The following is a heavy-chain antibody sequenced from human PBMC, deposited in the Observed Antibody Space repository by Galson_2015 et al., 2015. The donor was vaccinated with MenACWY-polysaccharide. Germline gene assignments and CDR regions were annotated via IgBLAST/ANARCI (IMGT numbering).Heavy chain of an antibody. CDR2: IIPSPGKP. CDR3: ARDPLDSSGYTRGSVFDL. Sequence: SVKVSCKASGGTFSNSGFYAISWVRQAPGQGLEWMGRIIPSPGKPNYAEKFQGRVAITADKSTSTAYMELNSLRSEDTAVYYCARDPLDSSGYTRGSVFDLWGRGTLVTVSS. D-gene: IGHD3-22*01. V-gene: IGHV1-69*04. J-gene: IGHJ2*01. CDR1: GGTFSNSGFYA.